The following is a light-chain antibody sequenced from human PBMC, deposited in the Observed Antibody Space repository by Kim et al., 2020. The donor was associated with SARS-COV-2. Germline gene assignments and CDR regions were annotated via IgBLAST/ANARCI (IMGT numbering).Light chain of an antibody. CDR3: ATWDDSLNGPV. CDR1: TTNLETNS. J-gene: IGLJ2*01. V-gene: IGLV1-44*01. CDR2: TNN. Sequence: GHRVTISCSGSTTNLETNSLSWYQQLPGTAPRLLIYTNNLRPSGVPDRFSGSKSGTSASLAITGLQSADEGDYYCATWDDSLNGPVFGGGTQLTVL.